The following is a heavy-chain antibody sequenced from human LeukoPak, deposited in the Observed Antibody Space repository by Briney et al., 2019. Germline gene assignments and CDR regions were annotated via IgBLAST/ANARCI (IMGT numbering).Heavy chain of an antibody. D-gene: IGHD5-18*01. CDR2: IYYSGST. V-gene: IGHV4-59*01. CDR3: ARVDTAMALFDY. CDR1: GGPISSYY. Sequence: PSETLSLTCTVSGGPISSYYWSWLRQPPGKGLEWIGYIYYSGSTNYNPSLKSRVTISVDTSKNQFSLKLSSVTAADTAVYYCARVDTAMALFDYWGQGTLVTVSS. J-gene: IGHJ4*02.